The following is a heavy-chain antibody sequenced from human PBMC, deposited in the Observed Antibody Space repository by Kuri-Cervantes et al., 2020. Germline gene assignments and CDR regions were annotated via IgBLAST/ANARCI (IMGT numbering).Heavy chain of an antibody. D-gene: IGHD3-10*01. J-gene: IGHJ5*02. CDR3: ARGGGPSKVSFHSDSLGLLRRPITTHRNNYLDP. Sequence: GESLKISCAASGFTFSSYDMHWVRQATGKGLEWVSAIGTAGDTYYPGSVKGRFTISGENAKNSLYLQMNSLRSEDTAIYYCARGGGPSKVSFHSDSLGLLRRPITTHRNNYLDPWGQGALVTVSS. CDR2: IGTAGDT. CDR1: GFTFSSYD. V-gene: IGHV3-13*01.